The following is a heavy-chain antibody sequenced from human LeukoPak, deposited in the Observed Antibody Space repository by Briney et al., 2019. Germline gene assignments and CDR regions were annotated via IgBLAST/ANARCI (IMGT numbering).Heavy chain of an antibody. CDR3: ARDYYDSSGHKWFDP. CDR1: GGSISSGNYY. Sequence: PSETLSLTCTVSGGSISSGNYYWSWIRQHPGKGLEWIGYIYYSGSTFYNPSLKSRLTISVDTSKNQFSLKLSSVTAADTAVYYCARDYYDSSGHKWFDPWGQGTLVTVSS. J-gene: IGHJ5*02. CDR2: IYYSGST. V-gene: IGHV4-31*03. D-gene: IGHD3-22*01.